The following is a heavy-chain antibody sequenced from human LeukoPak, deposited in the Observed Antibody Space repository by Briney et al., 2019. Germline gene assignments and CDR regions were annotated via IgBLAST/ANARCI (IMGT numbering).Heavy chain of an antibody. CDR3: ARVRTGFYGMDV. V-gene: IGHV3-33*01. J-gene: IGHJ6*02. D-gene: IGHD4-17*01. CDR2: IWNDGSNK. CDR1: GFTFSSYG. Sequence: GGSLRLSCAASGFTFSSYGMHWVRQAPGKGLEWVAVIWNDGSNKYYADSVKGRFTISRDNSKNTLYLQMNSLRAEDTAVYYCARVRTGFYGMDVWGQGTTVTVSS.